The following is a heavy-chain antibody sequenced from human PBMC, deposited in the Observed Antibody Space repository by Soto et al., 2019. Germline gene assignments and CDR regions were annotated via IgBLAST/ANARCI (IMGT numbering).Heavy chain of an antibody. J-gene: IGHJ3*02. CDR2: VYYGGST. Sequence: SETLSLTCTVSGGSISSSSYYWGWIRQPPGKGLEWIGNVYYGGSTYYNPSLKSRVTISVETSKSQFSLKLSSVTAADTAVYYCAKFYRIAVVDAFDIWGQGTMVTVAS. V-gene: IGHV4-39*01. CDR1: GGSISSSSYY. D-gene: IGHD6-19*01. CDR3: AKFYRIAVVDAFDI.